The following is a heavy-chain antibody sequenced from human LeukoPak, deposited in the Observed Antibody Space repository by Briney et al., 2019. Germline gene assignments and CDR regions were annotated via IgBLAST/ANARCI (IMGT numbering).Heavy chain of an antibody. V-gene: IGHV3-23*01. Sequence: GGSLRLSCAASGFTFSSYAMSWVRRAPGKGLEWVSAISGSGGSTYYADSVKGRFTISRDNSKNTLYLQMNSLRAEDTAVYYCAKVADSGSYPYYFDYWGQGTLVTVSS. CDR2: ISGSGGST. J-gene: IGHJ4*02. CDR3: AKVADSGSYPYYFDY. D-gene: IGHD1-26*01. CDR1: GFTFSSYA.